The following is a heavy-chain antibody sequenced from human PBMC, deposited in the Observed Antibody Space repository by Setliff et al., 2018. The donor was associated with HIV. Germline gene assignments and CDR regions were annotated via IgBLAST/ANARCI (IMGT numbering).Heavy chain of an antibody. D-gene: IGHD3-3*01. CDR2: IYTSGST. CDR3: ARRPLFGVVATFP. V-gene: IGHV4-61*02. Sequence: SETLSLTCTVADGSISTGSYYWSWVRQPAGRGLEWIGRIYTSGSTNYNPSLKSRVTMSVDTSKNQFSLKIDSVTAADTAVYYCARRPLFGVVATFPWGRGTLVTVSS. J-gene: IGHJ4*02. CDR1: DGSISTGSYY.